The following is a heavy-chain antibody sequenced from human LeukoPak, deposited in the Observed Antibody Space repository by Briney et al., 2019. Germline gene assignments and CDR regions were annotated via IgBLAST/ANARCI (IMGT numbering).Heavy chain of an antibody. Sequence: ASVKVSCKASGYTFTSYDINWVRQATGQGLEWMGWVNPNSGNTGYAQKFQGRVTMTRNTSISTAYMELSSLRSEDTAVYYCARGGRSSWFRPALYYYYYMDVWGKGTTVTVSS. CDR1: GYTFTSYD. CDR3: ARGGRSSWFRPALYYYYYMDV. V-gene: IGHV1-8*01. CDR2: VNPNSGNT. D-gene: IGHD6-13*01. J-gene: IGHJ6*03.